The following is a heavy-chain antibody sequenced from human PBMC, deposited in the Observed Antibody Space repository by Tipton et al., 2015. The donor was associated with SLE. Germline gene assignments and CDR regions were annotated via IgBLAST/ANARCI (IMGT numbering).Heavy chain of an antibody. V-gene: IGHV4-38-2*01. CDR3: ARHDFRAVTPDS. Sequence: TLSLTCSVSGYSISSGHFWGWIRQPPGKGLEWIEIIYHTGSTYYNPSLKSRVTISLDTSKNQFSLSLTSVAAADTAVYYCARHDFRAVTPDSGGQGTLVTVSS. CDR2: IYHTGST. D-gene: IGHD3-3*01. CDR1: GYSISSGHF. J-gene: IGHJ4*02.